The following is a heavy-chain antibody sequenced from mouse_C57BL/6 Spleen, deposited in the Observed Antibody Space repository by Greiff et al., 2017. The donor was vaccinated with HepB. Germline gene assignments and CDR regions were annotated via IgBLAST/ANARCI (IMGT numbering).Heavy chain of an antibody. Sequence: VQLQQSGAELVKPGASVKISCKASGYAFSGYWMNWVKQRPGKGLEWIGQIYPGDGDTNYNGKVKGKATLTADKSSSTAYMQLSSRTAEDSAVYSCGTGGGDFDYWGQGTTLTVSA. V-gene: IGHV1-80*01. J-gene: IGHJ2*01. D-gene: IGHD3-1*01. CDR3: GTGGGDFDY. CDR1: GYAFSGYW. CDR2: IYPGDGDT.